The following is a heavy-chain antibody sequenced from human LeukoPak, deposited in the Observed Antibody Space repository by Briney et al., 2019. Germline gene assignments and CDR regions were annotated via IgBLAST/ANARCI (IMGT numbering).Heavy chain of an antibody. CDR2: ISAYNGNT. D-gene: IGHD2-21*02. J-gene: IGHJ6*02. V-gene: IGHV1-18*01. Sequence: ASVKVSCKASGYTFTSYGISWVRQAPGQGLEWMGWISAYNGNTNYAQKLQGRVTMTTDTSTSTAYMELRSLRSDDTAVYYCARGSYCGGDCYSPFHYYYYGMDVWGQGTTVTVSS. CDR1: GYTFTSYG. CDR3: ARGSYCGGDCYSPFHYYYYGMDV.